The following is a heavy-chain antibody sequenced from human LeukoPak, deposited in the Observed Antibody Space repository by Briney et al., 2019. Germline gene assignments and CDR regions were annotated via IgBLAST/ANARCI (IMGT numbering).Heavy chain of an antibody. V-gene: IGHV3-72*01. CDR3: TRGYSGDGIYAFDI. D-gene: IGHD5-12*01. CDR2: SGNKASSYTT. J-gene: IGHJ3*02. CDR1: GFTLSAHY. Sequence: GGSLRLSCALSGFTLSAHYIDWVRQAPGKGLEWVGRSGNKASSYTTEYAASVKGRFTISRDDSNNSLYLQMNSLKTEDTAVYWCTRGYSGDGIYAFDIWGQGAMVTVSS.